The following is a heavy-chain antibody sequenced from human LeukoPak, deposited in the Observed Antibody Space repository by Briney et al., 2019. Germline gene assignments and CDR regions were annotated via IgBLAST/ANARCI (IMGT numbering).Heavy chain of an antibody. V-gene: IGHV3-66*04. CDR1: GFAVRGDY. J-gene: IGHJ4*02. CDR3: AKQLGYCSDGSCYFPY. CDR2: IYRGGNA. Sequence: YPGGSLRLSCAASGFAVRGDYMSWVRQGPGKGLEWVSSIYRGGNAYYADSVQGRFTISRDNSKSTLCLQMNSLRAEDTAVYYCAKQLGYCSDGSCYFPYWGQGTLVTVSS. D-gene: IGHD2-15*01.